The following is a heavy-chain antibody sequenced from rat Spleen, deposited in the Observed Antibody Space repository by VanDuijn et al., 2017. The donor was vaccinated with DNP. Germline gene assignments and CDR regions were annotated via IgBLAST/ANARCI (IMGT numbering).Heavy chain of an antibody. CDR2: ISYSGSA. J-gene: IGHJ2*01. V-gene: IGHV3-1*01. CDR3: AKTRRTALSPFDY. CDR1: GYSITNNY. D-gene: IGHD1-11*01. Sequence: EVQLQESGPGLVKPSQSLSLTCSVTGYSITNNYWGWIRKFPGNKMEWIGHISYSGSATYNPSLKSRISITRDTSKNQFFLQLNSVTTEDTATYYCAKTRRTALSPFDYWGQGVMVTVSS.